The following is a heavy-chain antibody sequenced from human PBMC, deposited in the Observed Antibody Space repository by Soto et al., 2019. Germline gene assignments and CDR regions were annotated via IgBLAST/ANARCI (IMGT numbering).Heavy chain of an antibody. Sequence: QVQLVESGGGVVQPGRSLRLSCAASGLTFYTYGMHWVRQAPGKGLEWVATICYGGSLKYYADSVKGRFTISRDNPKNTTYLQLMSLRADDTAVYYCARIGCCGDSCKPYAYNAMEVWGQGTTVTVSS. CDR3: ARIGCCGDSCKPYAYNAMEV. V-gene: IGHV3-33*01. CDR2: ICYGGSLK. CDR1: GLTFYTYG. D-gene: IGHD2-15*01. J-gene: IGHJ6*02.